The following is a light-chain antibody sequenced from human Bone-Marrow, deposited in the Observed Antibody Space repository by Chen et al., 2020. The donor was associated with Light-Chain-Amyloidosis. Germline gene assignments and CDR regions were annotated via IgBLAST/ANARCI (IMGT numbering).Light chain of an antibody. CDR2: EVT. CDR3: SSYTITNTLV. J-gene: IGLJ1*01. CDR1: SSDVGGDNH. Sequence: QSALTQPASVSGSPGQSLTFSCTGTSSDVGGDNHVSWYQQHPDKAPKLMIYEVTNRPSWVPDRFSGSKSDNTASLTISGLQTEDEADYFCSSYTITNTLVFGSGTRVTVL. V-gene: IGLV2-14*01.